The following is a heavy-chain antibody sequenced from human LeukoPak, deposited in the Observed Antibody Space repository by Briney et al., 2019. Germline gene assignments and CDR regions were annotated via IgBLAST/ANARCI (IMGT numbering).Heavy chain of an antibody. Sequence: EASVKVSCKASGGTFSSYDISWVRQAPGQGLEWMGGIMPMFGKANYAQKFQGRVTITADESTSTAYMELSSLRSEDTAVYYCARARGSGWDVDYWGQGTLVTVSS. CDR2: IMPMFGKA. CDR3: ARARGSGWDVDY. D-gene: IGHD6-19*01. V-gene: IGHV1-69*13. CDR1: GGTFSSYD. J-gene: IGHJ4*02.